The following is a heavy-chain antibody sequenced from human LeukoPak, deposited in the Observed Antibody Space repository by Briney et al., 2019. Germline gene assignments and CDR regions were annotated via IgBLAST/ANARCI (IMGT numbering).Heavy chain of an antibody. CDR3: ARGSDIVVVTSRAFDI. CDR1: GCSISSGGYY. V-gene: IGHV4-31*03. Sequence: PSETLSLTCTVSGCSISSGGYYWIWMRQHPGKGLEWLGYFYYSGSTYYNPSRKSRVTILVDTSKNHFSPKLSSVTAADTAVYYSARGSDIVVVTSRAFDIWGQGTMVTVSS. CDR2: FYYSGST. J-gene: IGHJ3*02. D-gene: IGHD2-2*01.